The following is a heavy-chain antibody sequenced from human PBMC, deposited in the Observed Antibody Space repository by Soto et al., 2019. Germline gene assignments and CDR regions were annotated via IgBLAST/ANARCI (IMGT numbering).Heavy chain of an antibody. D-gene: IGHD2-2*01. J-gene: IGHJ4*02. CDR1: GYTLTELS. CDR3: ATTIGPTVPAAMIGFDY. Sequence: GASVKVSCKVSGYTLTELSMHWVRQAPGKGLEWMGGFDPEDGETIYAQKFQGRVTMTEDTSTDTAYMELSSLRSEDTAVYYCATTIGPTVPAAMIGFDYWGQGTLVTVSS. CDR2: FDPEDGET. V-gene: IGHV1-24*01.